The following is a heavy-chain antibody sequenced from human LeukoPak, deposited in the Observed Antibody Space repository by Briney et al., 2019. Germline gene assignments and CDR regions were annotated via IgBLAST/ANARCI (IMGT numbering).Heavy chain of an antibody. CDR3: ARDQSIAGPTTADY. V-gene: IGHV3-74*01. D-gene: IGHD1-26*01. CDR2: INTDASNT. J-gene: IGHJ4*02. Sequence: QAGGSLRLSCAASGFTFSRFWMHWVRQAPGKGLVWVSRINTDASNTIYANSVKGRFTISGDNAKNTLYLQMNSLRAEDTAVYYCARDQSIAGPTTADYWGQGTLVTVSS. CDR1: GFTFSRFW.